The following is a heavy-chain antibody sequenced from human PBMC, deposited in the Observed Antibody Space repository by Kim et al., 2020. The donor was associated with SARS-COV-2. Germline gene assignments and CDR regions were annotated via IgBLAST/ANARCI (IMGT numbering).Heavy chain of an antibody. Sequence: SRAYGATTEHAASVEGRLTRSRDDSKSIAYLQMNSLKTEDTAVYYCTRADYWGQGTLVTVSS. CDR2: SRAYGATT. V-gene: IGHV3-49*02. CDR3: TRADY. J-gene: IGHJ4*02.